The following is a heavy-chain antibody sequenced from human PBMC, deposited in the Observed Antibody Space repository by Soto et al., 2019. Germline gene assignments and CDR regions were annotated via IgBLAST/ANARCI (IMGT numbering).Heavy chain of an antibody. D-gene: IGHD2-2*01. CDR1: GGTFSSYA. CDR3: ARSQGSSTSLEIYYYYYYGMDV. CDR2: IIPISGTA. Sequence: QVQLVQSGAEVKKPGSSVKVSCKASGGTFSSYAISWVRQAPGQGLEWMGGIIPISGTANYAQKFQSRVTITADESTSTAYMELSSLRSEDTAVYYCARSQGSSTSLEIYYYYYYGMDVWGQGNTVTVSS. V-gene: IGHV1-69*01. J-gene: IGHJ6*02.